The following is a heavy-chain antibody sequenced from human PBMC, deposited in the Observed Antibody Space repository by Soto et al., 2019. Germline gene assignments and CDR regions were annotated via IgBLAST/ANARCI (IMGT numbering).Heavy chain of an antibody. Sequence: QVQLVASGGGVVQPGRSLRLSCAASGFTFSSYAMHWVRQAPGKGLEWVAVISYDGSNKYYADSVKGRFTISRDNSKNTLYLQMNSLRAEDTAVYYCARVGDRYYYYYGMDVWGQGTTVTVSS. V-gene: IGHV3-30-3*01. CDR3: ARVGDRYYYYYGMDV. CDR2: ISYDGSNK. CDR1: GFTFSSYA. J-gene: IGHJ6*02. D-gene: IGHD3-16*01.